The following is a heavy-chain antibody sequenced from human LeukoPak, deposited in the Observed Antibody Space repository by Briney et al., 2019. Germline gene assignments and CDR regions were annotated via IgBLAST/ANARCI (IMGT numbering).Heavy chain of an antibody. CDR3: ARRVPYFGMDV. D-gene: IGHD4/OR15-4a*01. J-gene: IGHJ6*02. V-gene: IGHV3-48*03. CDR1: GFSFSSYE. CDR2: INRDSKII. Sequence: GGSLRLSCAASGFSFSSYEMNWVRQAPGKGLEWVSNINRDSKIIHYVDSVKGRFTISRDNAENSLFLQMNSLRAEDTAAYYCARRVPYFGMDVWGQGTTVTVSS.